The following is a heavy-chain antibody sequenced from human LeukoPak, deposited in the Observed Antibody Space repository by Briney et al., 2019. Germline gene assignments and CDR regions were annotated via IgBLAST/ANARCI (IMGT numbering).Heavy chain of an antibody. J-gene: IGHJ6*03. V-gene: IGHV3-23*01. Sequence: PGGSLRLSCAASGFTFSSYAMSWVRQAPGKGLEWVSAISGSGGSTYYADSVKGRFTISRDNAKNSLYLQMNSLRAEDTAVYYCARVPDTAMVYYYYYYMDVWGKGTTVTISS. CDR1: GFTFSSYA. CDR3: ARVPDTAMVYYYYYYMDV. CDR2: ISGSGGST. D-gene: IGHD5-18*01.